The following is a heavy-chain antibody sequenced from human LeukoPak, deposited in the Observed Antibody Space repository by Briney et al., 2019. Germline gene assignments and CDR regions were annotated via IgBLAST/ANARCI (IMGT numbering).Heavy chain of an antibody. CDR3: ARQGGYSSSPDGY. D-gene: IGHD6-6*01. V-gene: IGHV5-51*01. Sequence: GESLQISCQGSGYSFTSYWIGWVRPMPGKGLEWMGIIYPGDSDTRYSPSFQGQVTISADKSISTAYLQWSSLKAADTAMYYCARQGGYSSSPDGYWGQGTLVTVSS. J-gene: IGHJ4*02. CDR1: GYSFTSYW. CDR2: IYPGDSDT.